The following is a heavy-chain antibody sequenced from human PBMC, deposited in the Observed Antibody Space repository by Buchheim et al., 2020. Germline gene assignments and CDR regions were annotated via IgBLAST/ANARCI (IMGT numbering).Heavy chain of an antibody. CDR1: GFTFSSYW. V-gene: IGHV3-7*01. Sequence: EVQLVESGGGLVQPGGSLRLSCAASGFTFSSYWISWVRQAPGKGLEWVANIKEDGSEKYYVDSVKGRFTISRDNAKSSFYLQMNSLRAEDTAVYYCARDRGWLQFDYWGQGTL. D-gene: IGHD6-19*01. J-gene: IGHJ4*02. CDR2: IKEDGSEK. CDR3: ARDRGWLQFDY.